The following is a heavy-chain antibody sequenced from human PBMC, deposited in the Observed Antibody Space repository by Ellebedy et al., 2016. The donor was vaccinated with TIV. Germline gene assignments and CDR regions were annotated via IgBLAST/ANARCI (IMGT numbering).Heavy chain of an antibody. CDR3: ARDFPFAAIFGLAPDNGVDV. Sequence: MPSETLSLTCTVSGGSVPTANYYWTSIRQPPGKGLEWLGSVYSRGSTKYNPSLRRRVPISINTPRNQFSLRLNSVTAADTAVYYFARDFPFAAIFGLAPDNGVDVWGQGTTVTVSS. V-gene: IGHV4-61*01. CDR2: VYSRGST. CDR1: GGSVPTANYY. D-gene: IGHD3-3*01. J-gene: IGHJ6*02.